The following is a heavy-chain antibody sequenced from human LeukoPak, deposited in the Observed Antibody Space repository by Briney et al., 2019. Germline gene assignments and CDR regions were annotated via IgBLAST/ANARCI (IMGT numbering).Heavy chain of an antibody. Sequence: PSETLSLTCAVYGGSLSGYYWSWIRQPPGKGLEWIGEINHSGSTNYNPSLKSRVTISVDTSKNQFSLKLSSVTAADTAVYYCARGARIVVTLFDYWGQGTLVTVSS. V-gene: IGHV4-34*01. CDR2: INHSGST. D-gene: IGHD3-22*01. CDR3: ARGARIVVTLFDY. J-gene: IGHJ4*02. CDR1: GGSLSGYY.